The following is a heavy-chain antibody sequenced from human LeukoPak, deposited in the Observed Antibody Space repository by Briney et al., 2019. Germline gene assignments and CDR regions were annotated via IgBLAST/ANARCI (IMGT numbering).Heavy chain of an antibody. J-gene: IGHJ4*02. D-gene: IGHD6-19*01. Sequence: SETLSLTCAVYGGSSSGYYWSWIRQPPGKGLEWIGEINHSGSTNYNPSLKSRVTISVDTSKNQFSLKLSSETAADTAVYYCARLYSSESWGQGTLVTVSS. CDR3: ARLYSSES. CDR1: GGSSSGYY. V-gene: IGHV4-34*01. CDR2: INHSGST.